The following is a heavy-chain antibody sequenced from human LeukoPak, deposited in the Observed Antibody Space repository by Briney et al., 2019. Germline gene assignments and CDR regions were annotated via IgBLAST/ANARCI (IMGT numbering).Heavy chain of an antibody. CDR2: ISSSSYI. V-gene: IGHV3-21*01. CDR1: GFTFSSYS. D-gene: IGHD4-17*01. J-gene: IGHJ4*02. CDR3: ARGTYGDQDIFDY. Sequence: GGSLRLSCAASGFTFSSYSMNWVRQAPGKGLEWVSSISSSSYIYNADSVKGRFTISRDNAKNSLYLQMNSLGAEDTAVYYCARGTYGDQDIFDYWGQGALVTVSS.